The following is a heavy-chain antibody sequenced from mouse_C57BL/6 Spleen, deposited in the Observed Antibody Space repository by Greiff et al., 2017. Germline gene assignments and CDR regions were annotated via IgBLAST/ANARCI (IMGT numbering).Heavy chain of an antibody. CDR2: IWWDDDK. Sequence: QVTLKESGPGILQPSQTLSLTCSFSGFSLSTFGMGVGWIRQPSGKGLEWLAHIWWDDDKYYNPALKSRLTISKDTSKNQVFLKIANVDTADTATYYCARAPYGNYENYYAMDYWGQGTSVTVSS. CDR3: ARAPYGNYENYYAMDY. V-gene: IGHV8-8*01. D-gene: IGHD2-1*01. J-gene: IGHJ4*01. CDR1: GFSLSTFGMG.